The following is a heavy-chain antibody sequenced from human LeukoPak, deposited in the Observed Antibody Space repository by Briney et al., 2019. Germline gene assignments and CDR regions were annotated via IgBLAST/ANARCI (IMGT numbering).Heavy chain of an antibody. CDR3: ARDSRWYNGRYYDEGIDY. J-gene: IGHJ4*02. Sequence: GGSLRLSCAASGFTVSSNYMSWVRQAPGKGLVWVSRINSDGSDMSYADSVKGRFTISRDNAKNTVYLQMNSLRVEDTALYYCARDSRWYNGRYYDEGIDYWGQGTLVTVSS. CDR1: GFTVSSNY. D-gene: IGHD1-26*01. V-gene: IGHV3-74*01. CDR2: INSDGSDM.